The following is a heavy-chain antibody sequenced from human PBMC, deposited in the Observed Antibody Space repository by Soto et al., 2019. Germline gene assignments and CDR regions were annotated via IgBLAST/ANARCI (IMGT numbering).Heavy chain of an antibody. CDR2: IYYSGST. J-gene: IGHJ4*02. CDR3: ARDRLPSQGQWLADSDS. Sequence: PSETLSLTCTVSGGSISSDYCSWIRQPPGKGLEWIAYIYYSGSTNYNPSLKSRVAISGDTSKNQFSLKLSSVTAADTAVYYCARDRLPSQGQWLADSDSWGQGTLVTV. D-gene: IGHD6-19*01. V-gene: IGHV4-59*01. CDR1: GGSISSDY.